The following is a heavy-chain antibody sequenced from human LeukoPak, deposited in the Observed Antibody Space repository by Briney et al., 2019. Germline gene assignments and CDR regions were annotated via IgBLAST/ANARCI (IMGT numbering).Heavy chain of an antibody. V-gene: IGHV2-5*02. CDR3: AHMFGGGAFDI. D-gene: IGHD3-3*01. Sequence: SGPTLVKPTQTLTLTCTFSGFSLTTSEVGVGWIRQPPGKALEWLALIYWDDDTRYSPSLKSRLTITKDTSKNQVVLTMTNMDPVDTATYYCAHMFGGGAFDIWGQGTMVTVSS. CDR1: GFSLTTSEVG. J-gene: IGHJ3*02. CDR2: IYWDDDT.